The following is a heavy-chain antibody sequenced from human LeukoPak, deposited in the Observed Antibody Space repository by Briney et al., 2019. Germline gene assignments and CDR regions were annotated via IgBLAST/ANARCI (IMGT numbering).Heavy chain of an antibody. J-gene: IGHJ4*02. CDR2: IYNSETT. CDR1: GASISSGDYY. D-gene: IGHD1-26*01. V-gene: IGHV4-30-4*01. Sequence: SETLSLTCTVSGASISSGDYYWSWIRQAPGKGLEWIGYIYNSETTHYNPSLKGRISFSLDTSKNQFSLKLKSVTAADTAVYYCARRVGATPFDLWGQGTLVTASS. CDR3: ARRVGATPFDL.